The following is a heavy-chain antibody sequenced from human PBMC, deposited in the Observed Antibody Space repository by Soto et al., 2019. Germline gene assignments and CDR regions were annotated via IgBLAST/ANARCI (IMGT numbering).Heavy chain of an antibody. J-gene: IGHJ4*02. CDR1: VGTFSSYA. Sequence: QVQLVQSGAEVKKPGSSVKVSCKASVGTFSSYAISWVRQAPGQGLEWMGGIIPIFGTANYAQKFQGRVTITADESTSTAYMELSSLRSEDTAVDYCAIVGATVRDPYAGGFDYWGQGTLVTVSS. V-gene: IGHV1-69*01. CDR2: IIPIFGTA. CDR3: AIVGATVRDPYAGGFDY. D-gene: IGHD4-17*01.